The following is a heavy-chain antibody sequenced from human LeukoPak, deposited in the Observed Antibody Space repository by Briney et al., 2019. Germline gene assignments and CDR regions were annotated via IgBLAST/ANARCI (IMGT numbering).Heavy chain of an antibody. Sequence: PRGSLRLSCAASGFTFSSYSMNWVRQAPGKGLEWVSSISSSSSYIYYADSVKGRFTISRDNAKNSLYLQMNSLRAEDTAVYYCARGRPLNPDNWGSDPPFEWFDPWGQGTLVTVSS. J-gene: IGHJ5*02. CDR2: ISSSSSYI. V-gene: IGHV3-21*01. D-gene: IGHD7-27*01. CDR3: ARGRPLNPDNWGSDPPFEWFDP. CDR1: GFTFSSYS.